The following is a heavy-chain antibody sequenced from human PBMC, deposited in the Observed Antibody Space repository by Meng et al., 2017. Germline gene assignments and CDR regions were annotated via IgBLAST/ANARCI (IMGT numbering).Heavy chain of an antibody. V-gene: IGHV3-64*01. J-gene: IGHJ6*02. CDR2: ISSNGGST. Sequence: SLRLSCAASGFTFSSYVIHWVRQAPGKGLEYVTGISSNGGSTYYANSVKGRFSISRDNSKNTVHLQMGSLRAEDMAVHHCSRGGMDVWGQGTTVTVSS. CDR3: SRGGMDV. CDR1: GFTFSSYV.